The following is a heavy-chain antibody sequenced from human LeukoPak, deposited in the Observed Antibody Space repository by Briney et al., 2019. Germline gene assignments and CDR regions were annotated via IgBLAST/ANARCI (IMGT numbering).Heavy chain of an antibody. V-gene: IGHV1-2*02. J-gene: IGHJ4*02. CDR1: GYTFTGYY. Sequence: ASVKVSCKASGYTFTGYYVHWVRQAAGQGLEWMGWINANSGGINYGQKFQGRVTMTRDSSISTAYMELSRLRSDDTAVYFCARDQATVATPWWDHWGQGTLVTVSS. D-gene: IGHD4-23*01. CDR3: ARDQATVATPWWDH. CDR2: INANSGGI.